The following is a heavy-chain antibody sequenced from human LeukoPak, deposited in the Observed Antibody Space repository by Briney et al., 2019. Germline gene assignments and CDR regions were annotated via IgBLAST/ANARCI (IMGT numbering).Heavy chain of an antibody. J-gene: IGHJ6*02. V-gene: IGHV3-23*01. CDR1: GFTFSSYA. CDR2: ISGSGGST. Sequence: GGSLRLSCAASGFTFSSYAMSWVRQAPGKGLEWVSAISGSGGSTYYADSVKGRFTISRDNSKNTLYLQMNSLRAEDTAVYYCAKAPPMVRGVRSPYYYYGMDVWGQGATVTVS. CDR3: AKAPPMVRGVRSPYYYYGMDV. D-gene: IGHD3-10*01.